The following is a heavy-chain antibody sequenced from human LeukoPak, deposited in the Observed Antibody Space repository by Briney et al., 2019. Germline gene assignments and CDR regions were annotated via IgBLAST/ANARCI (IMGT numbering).Heavy chain of an antibody. CDR2: INAGNGNT. J-gene: IGHJ4*02. Sequence: GASVKVSCKASGYAFTSYAMHWVRQAPGQRLEWMGWINAGNGNTKYSQEFQGRVTITRDTSASTAYMELSSLRSEDMAVYYCARSAAGTGALYYFDYWGQGTLVTVSS. D-gene: IGHD6-13*01. V-gene: IGHV1-3*03. CDR3: ARSAAGTGALYYFDY. CDR1: GYAFTSYA.